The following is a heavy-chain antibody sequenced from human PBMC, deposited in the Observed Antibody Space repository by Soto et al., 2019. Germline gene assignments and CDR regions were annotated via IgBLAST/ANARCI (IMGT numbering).Heavy chain of an antibody. CDR2: TSWDDDK. J-gene: IGHJ2*01. Sequence: QITLKESGPALVKPTQTLTLTCTFSGFSLSTSGVGVGWIRQPPGKALEWLALTSWDDDKRYSPSLKIRLTPTSDPLKNPVVRTITTMDPFDTATYSCSHRPPIVCATRYSYLDLWGHGTLLTPSS. D-gene: IGHD1-26*01. CDR3: SHRPPIVCATRYSYLDL. CDR1: GFSLSTSGVG. V-gene: IGHV2-5*02.